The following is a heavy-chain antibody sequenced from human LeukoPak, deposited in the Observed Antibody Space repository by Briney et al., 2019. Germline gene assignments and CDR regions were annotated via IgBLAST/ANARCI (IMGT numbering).Heavy chain of an antibody. CDR1: GFTFSNYN. Sequence: GGSLRLSCAASGFTFSNYNMNWVRQAPGKGLEWISYISSSGRTTNYADSVKGRFTISRDNAKNSLYLQMNSLKDGDTAVYYCATSGTYRFDYWGQGTLVTVSS. J-gene: IGHJ4*02. V-gene: IGHV3-48*02. CDR2: ISSSGRTT. CDR3: ATSGTYRFDY. D-gene: IGHD1-26*01.